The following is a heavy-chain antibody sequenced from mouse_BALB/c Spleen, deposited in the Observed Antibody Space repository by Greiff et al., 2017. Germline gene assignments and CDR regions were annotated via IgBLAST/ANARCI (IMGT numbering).Heavy chain of an antibody. V-gene: IGHV5-6*01. J-gene: IGHJ2*01. CDR3: ARHGDYRYGFDY. CDR1: GFTFSSYG. Sequence: EVKLMESGGDLVKPGGSLKLSCAASGFTFSSYGMSWVRQTPDKRLEWVATISSGGSYTYYPDSVKGRFTISRDNAKNTLYLQMSSLKSEDTAMYYCARHGDYRYGFDYWGQGTTLTVSS. CDR2: ISSGGSYT. D-gene: IGHD2-14*01.